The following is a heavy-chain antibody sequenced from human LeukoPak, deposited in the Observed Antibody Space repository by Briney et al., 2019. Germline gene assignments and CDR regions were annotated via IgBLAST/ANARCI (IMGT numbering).Heavy chain of an antibody. CDR1: EFTFSTHA. J-gene: IGHJ2*01. Sequence: GGSLRLSCEALEFTFSTHAMDWIRQTPGKGLEWLSVISGDVQTTTYASSVKGRFTISRDNSKNTLYLEMNSLRVEDTAIYYCAKAPYYSSANHFARLHFDLWGRGTRVTVSS. CDR3: AKAPYYSSANHFARLHFDL. CDR2: ISGDVQTT. D-gene: IGHD3-10*01. V-gene: IGHV3-23*01.